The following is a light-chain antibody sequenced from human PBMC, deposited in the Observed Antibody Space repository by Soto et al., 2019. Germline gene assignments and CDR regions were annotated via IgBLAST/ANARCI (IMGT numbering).Light chain of an antibody. CDR1: QSISSY. CDR3: QQSYNTPWT. V-gene: IGKV1-39*01. J-gene: IGKJ1*01. Sequence: DIQMTQSPSSLSASVGDRVTITCRASQSISSYLHWYQQKPGKAPKLLIYAASSLQSGVPSRFSGSGSETDFTLTISSLQPEDFATYYCQQSYNTPWTFGQGTKVDIK. CDR2: AAS.